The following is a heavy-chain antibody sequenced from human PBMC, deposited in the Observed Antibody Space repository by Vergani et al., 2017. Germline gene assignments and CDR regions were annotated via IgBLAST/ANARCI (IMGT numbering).Heavy chain of an antibody. CDR2: ISGHGDNI. J-gene: IGHJ4*02. CDR3: AKKHCSSTSCPFDS. CDR1: GFTFSTYA. Sequence: EVQLLDSGGGLVQPGGSLRLSCAASGFTFSTYATSWVRQAPGKGLEWVSAISGHGDNIFYADSVKGRFTISRDNSKNTLFLQMNSLRVEDTAIYDCAKKHCSSTSCPFDSWGQGTLVTVSS. D-gene: IGHD2-2*01. V-gene: IGHV3-23*01.